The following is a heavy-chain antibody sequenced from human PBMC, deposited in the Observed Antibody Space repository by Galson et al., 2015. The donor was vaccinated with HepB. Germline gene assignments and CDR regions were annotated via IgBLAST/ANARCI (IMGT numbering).Heavy chain of an antibody. CDR1: GGSFSGYY. J-gene: IGHJ4*02. CDR3: AKAGVVRYYDILPGYYNIYYFDY. D-gene: IGHD3-9*01. V-gene: IGHV3-23*01. Sequence: ETLSLTCAVYGGSFSGYYWSWIRQPPGKGLEWVSTVSGSGGSTHYADSVKGRFTISRDNSKNTVYLQMNSLRAEDTAVYFCAKAGVVRYYDILPGYYNIYYFDYWGQGTLVTVSS. CDR2: VSGSGGST.